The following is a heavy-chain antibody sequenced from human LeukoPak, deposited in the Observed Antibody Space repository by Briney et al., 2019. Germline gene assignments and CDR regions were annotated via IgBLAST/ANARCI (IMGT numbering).Heavy chain of an antibody. Sequence: GGSMRLSCAASGFIFSNYGMHWVRQAPGKGLEWVGVIEKDGNRKHYADSVKGRFSISRDDSKNTVSLQMSNLRAEDTAVYYCVKDDCNTICDWGQGTLVTVSS. CDR2: IEKDGNRK. J-gene: IGHJ4*02. CDR1: GFIFSNYG. CDR3: VKDDCNTICD. V-gene: IGHV3-30*02. D-gene: IGHD2-21*02.